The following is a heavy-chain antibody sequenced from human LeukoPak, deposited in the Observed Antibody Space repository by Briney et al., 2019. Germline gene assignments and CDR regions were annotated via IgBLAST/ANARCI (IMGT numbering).Heavy chain of an antibody. D-gene: IGHD6-13*01. V-gene: IGHV4-59*08. CDR2: IYYRGST. CDR1: GGSISSYY. CDR3: ARSRPYSSSWYFFDY. J-gene: IGHJ4*02. Sequence: KTSETLSLTCTVSGGSISSYYWSWIRQPPGKGLEWIGYIYYRGSTNYNPSLKSRVTISVDTSKNQFSLKLSSVTAADTAVYYCARSRPYSSSWYFFDYWGQGTLVTVSS.